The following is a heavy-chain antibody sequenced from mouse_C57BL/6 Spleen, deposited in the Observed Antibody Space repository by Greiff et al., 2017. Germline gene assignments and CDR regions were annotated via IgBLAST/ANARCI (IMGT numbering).Heavy chain of an antibody. CDR3: ARDEGLGGAMDY. CDR1: GFTFSDYY. CDR2: INYDGSST. V-gene: IGHV5-16*01. Sequence: EVKLMESEGGLVQPGSSMKLSCTASGFTFSDYYMAWVRQVPEKGLEWVANINYDGSSTYYLDSLKSRFIISRDNAKNILYLQMSSLKSEDTATYYCARDEGLGGAMDYWGQGTSVTVSS. J-gene: IGHJ4*01. D-gene: IGHD4-1*01.